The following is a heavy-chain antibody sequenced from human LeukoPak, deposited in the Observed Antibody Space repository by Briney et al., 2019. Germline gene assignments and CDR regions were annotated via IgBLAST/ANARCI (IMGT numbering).Heavy chain of an antibody. V-gene: IGHV4-34*01. D-gene: IGHD3-22*01. CDR2: INHSGST. CDR3: ARAPRITMIVVVLGVAFDI. CDR1: GGSFSGYY. Sequence: PSETLSLTCAVYGGSFSGYYWSWIRQPPGKGLEWIGEINHSGSTNYNPSLKSRVTISVDTSKNQFSLKLSSVTAADTAVYYCARAPRITMIVVVLGVAFDIWGQGTMITVSS. J-gene: IGHJ3*02.